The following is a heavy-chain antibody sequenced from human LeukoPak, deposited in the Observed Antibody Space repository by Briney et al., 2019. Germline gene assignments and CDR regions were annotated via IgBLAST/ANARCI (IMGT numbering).Heavy chain of an antibody. CDR1: GFTFSSYS. CDR2: ISSSSSNI. CDR3: AREVRDILTPDAFDI. Sequence: GGSLRLSCAASGFTFSSYSMNCVRQAPGKGLEWVSSISSSSSNIYYTDSVKGRFTISRDNAKNSLYLQMNSLRAEDTAVYYCAREVRDILTPDAFDIWGQGTMVTVSS. J-gene: IGHJ3*02. V-gene: IGHV3-21*01. D-gene: IGHD3-9*01.